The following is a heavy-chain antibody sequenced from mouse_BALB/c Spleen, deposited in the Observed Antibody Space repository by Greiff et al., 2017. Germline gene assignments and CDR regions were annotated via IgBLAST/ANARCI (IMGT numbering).Heavy chain of an antibody. CDR1: GFAFSSYD. J-gene: IGHJ4*01. Sequence: EVKVEESGGGLVKPGGSLKLSCAASGFAFSSYDMSWVRQTPEKRLEWVAYISSGGGSTYYPDTVKGRFTISRDNAKNTLYLQMSSLKSEDTAMYYCARHGGTYDPYAMDYWGQGTSVTVSS. CDR2: ISSGGGST. CDR3: ARHGGTYDPYAMDY. D-gene: IGHD2-3*01. V-gene: IGHV5-12-1*01.